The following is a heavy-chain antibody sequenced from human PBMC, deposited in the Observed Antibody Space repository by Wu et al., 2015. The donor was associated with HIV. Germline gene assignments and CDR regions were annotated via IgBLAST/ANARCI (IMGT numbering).Heavy chain of an antibody. J-gene: IGHJ4*02. CDR3: ARQRAYTSGWYILDY. CDR1: GYTFTSYD. CDR2: MNPRTGNT. Sequence: QVQLVQSGAEVKKPGASVKVSCKASGYTFTSYDINWVRQATGQGLEWMGWMNPRTGNTGYAQKFRGRVTMTRDTSISTANMELSSLRSEDTAVYYCARQRAYTSGWYILDYWGQGTLVTVS. V-gene: IGHV1-8*01. D-gene: IGHD6-19*01.